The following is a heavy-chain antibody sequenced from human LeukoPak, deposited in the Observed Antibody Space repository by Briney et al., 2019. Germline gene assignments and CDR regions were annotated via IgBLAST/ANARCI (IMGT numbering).Heavy chain of an antibody. CDR1: GFTFSSYA. J-gene: IGHJ4*02. D-gene: IGHD3-16*02. Sequence: HPGGSLRLSCAASGFTFSSYAMSWVRQAPGKGREWVSAISGSGGSTYYADSVKGRFTISRDNSKNTLYLQMNSLRAEDTAVYYCAKDRNMITFGGVIVRATTFDYWGQGTLVTVSS. CDR3: AKDRNMITFGGVIVRATTFDY. CDR2: ISGSGGST. V-gene: IGHV3-23*01.